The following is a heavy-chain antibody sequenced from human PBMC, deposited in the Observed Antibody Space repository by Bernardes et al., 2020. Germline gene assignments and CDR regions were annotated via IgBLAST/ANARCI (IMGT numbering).Heavy chain of an antibody. J-gene: IGHJ1*01. CDR3: ASRPAEYFQH. Sequence: TLSLTCAVYGGSFSGYYWSWIRQPPGKGLEWIGEINHSGSTNYNPSLKSRVTISVDTSKNQFSLKLSSVTAADTAVYYCASRPAEYFQHWGQGTLVTVSS. CDR2: INHSGST. V-gene: IGHV4-34*01. CDR1: GGSFSGYY.